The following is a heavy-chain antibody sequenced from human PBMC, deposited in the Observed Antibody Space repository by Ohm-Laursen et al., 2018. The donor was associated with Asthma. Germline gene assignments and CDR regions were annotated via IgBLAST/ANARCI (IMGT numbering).Heavy chain of an antibody. CDR2: INPSGGST. CDR1: GYSFTDYY. CDR3: ARVTAARPHYYYYGMDV. Sequence: ASVKVSCKTSGYSFTDYYINWVRQAPGQGLEWMGIINPSGGSTSYAQKFQGRVTMTSDTSTSTVYMELSSLRSEDTAVYYCARVTAARPHYYYYGMDVWGQGTTVTASS. J-gene: IGHJ6*02. D-gene: IGHD6-6*01. V-gene: IGHV1-46*01.